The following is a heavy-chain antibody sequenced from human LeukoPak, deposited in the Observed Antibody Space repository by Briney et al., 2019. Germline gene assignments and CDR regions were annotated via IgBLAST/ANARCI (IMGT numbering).Heavy chain of an antibody. V-gene: IGHV4-4*02. CDR2: VNLQGGT. J-gene: IGHJ4*02. CDR1: HLHPQPNY. Sequence: SGTLSLMHDVCRHLHPQPNYRSGARQPPGKGLEWIGEVNLQGGTNYNPALLRRGAISVDTSANHVSLQMTSVTAADTAVYYCARTHGTLTGTGFDYWGQGTLVTVSS. CDR3: ARTHGTLTGTGFDY. D-gene: IGHD1-20*01.